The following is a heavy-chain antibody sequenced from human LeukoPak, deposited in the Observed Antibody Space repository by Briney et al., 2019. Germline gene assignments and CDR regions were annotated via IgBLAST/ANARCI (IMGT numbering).Heavy chain of an antibody. CDR1: GFTVSRNY. CDR2: ISSSSSYT. V-gene: IGHV3-11*05. CDR3: ARAAAVTYFDY. D-gene: IGHD4-23*01. J-gene: IGHJ4*02. Sequence: GGSLRLSCAASGFTVSRNYMSWIRQAPGKGLEWVSYISSSSSYTNYADSVKGRFTISRDNAKNSLYLQMNSLRAEDTAVYYCARAAAVTYFDYWGQGTLVTVSS.